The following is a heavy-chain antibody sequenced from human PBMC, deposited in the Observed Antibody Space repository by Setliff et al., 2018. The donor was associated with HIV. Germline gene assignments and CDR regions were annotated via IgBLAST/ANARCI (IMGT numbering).Heavy chain of an antibody. J-gene: IGHJ3*02. CDR1: GFTFSSYW. CDR3: ARVGTGYKSAGNAFDI. Sequence: PGGSLRLSCAASGFTFSSYWMNWVRQAPGKGLEWVANIKQDGTEKYYVDSVKGRFTISRDNAKNSLYLQMNSLRVEDTAVYFCARVGTGYKSAGNAFDIWGQGTMVTVSS. CDR2: IKQDGTEK. V-gene: IGHV3-7*01. D-gene: IGHD5-12*01.